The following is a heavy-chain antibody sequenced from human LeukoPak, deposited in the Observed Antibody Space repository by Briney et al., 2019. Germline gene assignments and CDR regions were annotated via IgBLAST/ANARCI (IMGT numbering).Heavy chain of an antibody. CDR3: ARKTAHYYDSLRQTNWFDP. J-gene: IGHJ5*02. Sequence: SETLSLTCTVSGGSISSSSYYWGWIRQPPGKGLEWIGSIYYSGSTYYNPSLKSRVTISVDTSKNQFSLKLSSVTAADTAVYYCARKTAHYYDSLRQTNWFDPWGQGTLVTVSS. CDR2: IYYSGST. CDR1: GGSISSSSYY. V-gene: IGHV4-39*07. D-gene: IGHD3-22*01.